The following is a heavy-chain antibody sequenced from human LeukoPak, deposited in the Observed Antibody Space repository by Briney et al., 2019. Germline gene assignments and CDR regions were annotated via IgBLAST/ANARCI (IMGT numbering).Heavy chain of an antibody. CDR2: FYSGGMT. J-gene: IGHJ6*03. D-gene: IGHD2-2*01. CDR1: GLNVTYNY. Sequence: GGSLRLSCAASGLNVTYNYMSWVRQAPGEGLEWISVFYSGGMTYYADSVKGRFIISRDNSKNTLYLQMNRLRAEDTAVYYCYARPVLPAAFLPSGNYMDVWGKGTTVTVSS. V-gene: IGHV3-53*01. CDR3: YARPVLPAAFLPSGNYMDV.